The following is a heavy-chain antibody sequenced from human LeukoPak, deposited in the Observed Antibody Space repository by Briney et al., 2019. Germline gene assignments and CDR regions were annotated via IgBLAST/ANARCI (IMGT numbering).Heavy chain of an antibody. CDR1: GYTFTSYG. D-gene: IGHD3-9*01. Sequence: ASVKVSFTASGYTFTSYGISWVRQAPGQGLEWMGWISAYNGNTNYAQKLQGRVTMTTDTSTSTAYMELRSLRSDDTAVYYCASTYDILTGYYVWGQGTLVTVSS. CDR2: ISAYNGNT. V-gene: IGHV1-18*01. J-gene: IGHJ4*02. CDR3: ASTYDILTGYYV.